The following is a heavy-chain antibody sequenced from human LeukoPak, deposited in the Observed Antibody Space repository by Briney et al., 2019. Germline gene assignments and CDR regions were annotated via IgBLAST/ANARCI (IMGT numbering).Heavy chain of an antibody. D-gene: IGHD6-19*01. Sequence: QPGGSLRLSCEASGFTLSSYAMSWVRQAPGKGLEWVSAITGRGDRTYYADSVKGRFTISRDNSKNTLYLQMNSLRAEDTAVYHCAKDSGSSGWYFDYWGQGTLVTVSS. J-gene: IGHJ4*02. CDR2: ITGRGDRT. CDR3: AKDSGSSGWYFDY. V-gene: IGHV3-23*01. CDR1: GFTLSSYA.